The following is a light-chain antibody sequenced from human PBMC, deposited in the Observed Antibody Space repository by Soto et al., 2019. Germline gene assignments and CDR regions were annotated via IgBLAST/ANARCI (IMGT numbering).Light chain of an antibody. CDR3: QQYYSTPWT. Sequence: DIVMTQSPDSQAVSLGERATINRKSSQTVLHTSSNTNFLAWFQQKPGQPPKLLIFWASTRESGVPDRFSGSGSGTDFTLTISSLQAEDVAVYYCQQYYSTPWTFGQGTKVEIK. CDR1: QTVLHTSSNTNF. CDR2: WAS. J-gene: IGKJ1*01. V-gene: IGKV4-1*01.